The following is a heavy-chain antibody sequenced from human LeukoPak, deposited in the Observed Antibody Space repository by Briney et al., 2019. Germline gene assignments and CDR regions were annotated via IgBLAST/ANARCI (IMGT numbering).Heavy chain of an antibody. J-gene: IGHJ6*03. CDR2: INPNSGGT. CDR1: GYTFTGYY. V-gene: IGHV1-2*02. D-gene: IGHD3-16*01. CDR3: ARDWGSADYYYYMDV. Sequence: ASVKVSCKASGYTFTGYYMHWVRHAPGQGLEWMGWINPNSGGTNYAQKFQGRVTMTRDTSISTAYMELSRLRSDDTAVYYCARDWGSADYYYYMDVWGKGTTVTVSS.